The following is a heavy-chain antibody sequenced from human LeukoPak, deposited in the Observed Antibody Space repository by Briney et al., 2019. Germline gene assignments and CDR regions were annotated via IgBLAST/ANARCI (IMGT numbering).Heavy chain of an antibody. J-gene: IGHJ3*02. CDR1: GFIFSDAL. CDR3: STNQALDI. Sequence: PGGSLRLSGAASGFIFSDALMTWVRQAPGKGLEWVGRIKRKADGGPTDYAAPVQGRFTISRDDSKNTLYLQMNSLKIEDTAVYFCSTNQALDIWDQGTKVTVSS. V-gene: IGHV3-15*01. CDR2: IKRKADGGPT.